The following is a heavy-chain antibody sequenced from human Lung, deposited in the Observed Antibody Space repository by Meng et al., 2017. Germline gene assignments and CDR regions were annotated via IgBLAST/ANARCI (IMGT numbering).Heavy chain of an antibody. J-gene: IGHJ6*01. CDR1: GFDFRSYV. V-gene: IGHV3-30*03. CDR2: ISHDGNKK. D-gene: IGHD3-9*01. Sequence: GGSLRLSCVASGFDFRSYVMHWVRQAPGKGLDWVALISHDGNKKNYTDSVKGRFTISRDNSKNTFYLQINSLRAEDTAVYYCAREYFDFLTGRSPYFYYGLAVWGHGNTV. CDR3: AREYFDFLTGRSPYFYYGLAV.